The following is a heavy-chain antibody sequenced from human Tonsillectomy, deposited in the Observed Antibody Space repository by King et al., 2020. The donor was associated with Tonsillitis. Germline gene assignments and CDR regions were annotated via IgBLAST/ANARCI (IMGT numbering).Heavy chain of an antibody. V-gene: IGHV4-59*01. D-gene: IGHD6-13*01. J-gene: IGHJ6*03. Sequence: QLQESGPGLVKPSETLSLTCTVSGGSISPYYWSWIRQPPGKGLEWIGYIYYSGSTNYNPSLKSRVTISVDTYKNQFSLKLSSVTAADTAVYYCGRGELQLDLCYYYYYMDVWRKGTTVPVSS. CDR3: GRGELQLDLCYYYYYMDV. CDR1: GGSISPYY. CDR2: IYYSGST.